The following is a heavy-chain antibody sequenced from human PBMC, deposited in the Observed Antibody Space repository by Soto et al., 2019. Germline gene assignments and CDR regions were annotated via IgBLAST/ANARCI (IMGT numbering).Heavy chain of an antibody. CDR1: GFAFDDYA. CDR3: ARPKEDSSGWYAYYFDY. Sequence: GGSLRLSCAASGFAFDDYAMHWVRQAPGKGLEWVSGISFDSGSIGYADSVRGRFTISRDDARNSLYLQMNSLRAEDTAVYYCARPKEDSSGWYAYYFDYWGQGTLVTVSS. V-gene: IGHV3-9*01. CDR2: ISFDSGSI. D-gene: IGHD6-19*01. J-gene: IGHJ4*02.